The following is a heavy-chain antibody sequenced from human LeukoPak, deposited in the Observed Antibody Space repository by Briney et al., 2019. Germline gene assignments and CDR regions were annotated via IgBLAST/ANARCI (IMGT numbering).Heavy chain of an antibody. J-gene: IGHJ4*02. Sequence: GGSLRLSCAASGFTFSDYYMSWIRQAPGKGLEWVSYISSSSSYTNYAASVKGRFTISRDNAKNSQYLQMNSLRAEDTAVYYCARSYDSSGTFDYWGQGTLVTVSS. CDR2: ISSSSSYT. CDR3: ARSYDSSGTFDY. D-gene: IGHD3-22*01. V-gene: IGHV3-11*03. CDR1: GFTFSDYY.